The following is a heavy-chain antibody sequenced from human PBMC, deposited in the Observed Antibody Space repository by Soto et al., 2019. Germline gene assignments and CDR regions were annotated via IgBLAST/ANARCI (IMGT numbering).Heavy chain of an antibody. J-gene: IGHJ4*02. D-gene: IGHD3-22*01. CDR3: ARGRYYYDSSGYLRYY. CDR2: IWYDGSNK. CDR1: GVPFSSYG. V-gene: IGHV3-33*01. Sequence: GGSLRLSCAASGVPFSSYGMHWVRQAPGKGLEWVAVIWYDGSNKYYADSVKGRFTISRENAKNSLYLQMNSLRAEDTAVYYCARGRYYYDSSGYLRYYWGQGTLVTVSS.